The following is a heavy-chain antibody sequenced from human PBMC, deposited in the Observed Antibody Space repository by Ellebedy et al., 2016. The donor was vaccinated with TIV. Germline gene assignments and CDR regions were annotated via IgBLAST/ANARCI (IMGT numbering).Heavy chain of an antibody. D-gene: IGHD6-19*01. V-gene: IGHV1-46*01. J-gene: IGHJ5*02. CDR3: ARSSGWYEWRPNWFDP. CDR1: GYTFIDYY. CDR2: ISPSGGST. Sequence: VSVKVSCKASGYTFIDYYIHWVRQAPGQGLEWMGMISPSGGSTNYAQKFQGRVTMTRDRSTSTVYMELSSLRFEDMAVYYCARSSGWYEWRPNWFDPWGQGTLVTVSS.